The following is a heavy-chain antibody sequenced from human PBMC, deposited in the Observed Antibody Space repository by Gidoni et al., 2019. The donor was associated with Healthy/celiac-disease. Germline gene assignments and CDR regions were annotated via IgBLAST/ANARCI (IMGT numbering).Heavy chain of an antibody. D-gene: IGHD1-7*01. Sequence: QLQLQESGPGLVKPSETLSLTCTVSGGSISSSSYYWGWLRQPPGKGLEWIGSIYYSGSTYYHPSLKSRVTISVDTSKNQFSLKLSSVTAADTAGYYCARHGLELSYWGQGTLVTVSS. V-gene: IGHV4-39*01. CDR2: IYYSGST. CDR3: ARHGLELSY. J-gene: IGHJ4*02. CDR1: GGSISSSSYY.